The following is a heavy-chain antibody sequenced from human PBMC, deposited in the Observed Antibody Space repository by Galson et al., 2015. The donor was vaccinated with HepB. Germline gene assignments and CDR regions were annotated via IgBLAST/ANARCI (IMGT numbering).Heavy chain of an antibody. CDR2: IRYDGSNK. D-gene: IGHD2-15*01. Sequence: SLRLSCAASGFTFSSYGMHWVRQAPGKGLEWVAFIRYDGSNKYYADSVKGRFTISRGNSKNTLYLQMNSLRAEDTAVYYCAKESKKLGYCSGGSCSSLDYWFQGTLVTVSS. CDR3: AKESKKLGYCSGGSCSSLDY. V-gene: IGHV3-30*02. CDR1: GFTFSSYG. J-gene: IGHJ4*02.